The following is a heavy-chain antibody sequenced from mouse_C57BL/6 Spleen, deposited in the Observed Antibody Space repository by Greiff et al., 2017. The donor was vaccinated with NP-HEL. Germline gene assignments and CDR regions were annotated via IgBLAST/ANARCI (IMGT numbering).Heavy chain of an antibody. J-gene: IGHJ4*01. CDR1: GFTFSDYY. CDR3: ARDLYDGYSSYYAMDY. Sequence: EVQLVESEGGLVQPGSSMKLSCTASGFTFSDYYMAWVRQVPEKGLEWVANINYDGSSTYYLDSLKSRFIISRDNAKNILYLQMSSLKSEDTATYYCARDLYDGYSSYYAMDYWGQRTSVTVSS. V-gene: IGHV5-16*01. D-gene: IGHD2-3*01. CDR2: INYDGSST.